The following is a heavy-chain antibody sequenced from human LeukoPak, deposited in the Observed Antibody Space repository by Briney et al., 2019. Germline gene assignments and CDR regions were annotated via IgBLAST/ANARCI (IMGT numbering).Heavy chain of an antibody. CDR3: AKDQSGYNYGWFDP. CDR1: GFTFSSYG. V-gene: IGHV3-33*06. CDR2: IWYDGSNK. D-gene: IGHD5-18*01. Sequence: PGRSLRLSCAASGFTFSSYGMHWVRQAPGKGLEWVAVIWYDGSNKYYADSVKGRFTVSRDNSKNTLYLQMNSLRAEDTALYYCAKDQSGYNYGWFDPWGQGTLVTVSS. J-gene: IGHJ5*02.